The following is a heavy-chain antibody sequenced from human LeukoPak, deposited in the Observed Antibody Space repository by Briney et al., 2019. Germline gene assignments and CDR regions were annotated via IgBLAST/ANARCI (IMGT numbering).Heavy chain of an antibody. CDR1: GFTFSNYG. Sequence: QPGGSLRLSCAASGFTFSNYGMHWVRQAPVKGLEWVAVIWYDGSNKYYADSVKGRFTISRDNSKSTLYLQMNSLRAEDTAVYYCARDDCSSSNCYLDYWGQGTLVTVSS. J-gene: IGHJ4*02. V-gene: IGHV3-33*08. D-gene: IGHD2-2*01. CDR3: ARDDCSSSNCYLDY. CDR2: IWYDGSNK.